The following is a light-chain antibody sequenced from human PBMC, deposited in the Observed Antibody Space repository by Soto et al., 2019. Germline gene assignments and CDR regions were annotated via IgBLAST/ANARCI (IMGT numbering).Light chain of an antibody. J-gene: IGKJ2*01. Sequence: IPMTQSPSTLSASVGDRVTITCRATQIISHCLAWYQQKPGKAPKLLISKASTLASGVPSRFSGGISGTDFTLTITGLQPDDFATYYCQQYSVYPRTFGQGTKLEI. CDR2: KAS. V-gene: IGKV1-5*03. CDR3: QQYSVYPRT. CDR1: QIISHC.